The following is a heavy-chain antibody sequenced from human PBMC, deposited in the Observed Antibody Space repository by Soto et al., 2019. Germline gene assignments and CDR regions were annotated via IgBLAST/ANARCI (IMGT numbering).Heavy chain of an antibody. D-gene: IGHD4-4*01. CDR3: ARLGSLLQPIDY. CDR2: IFPRDSDT. Sequence: GESLKISCQTSGYTFTNYWIGWVRHMPGRGLEWMGLIFPRDSDTRYNSSFEGQVTISSDRSIATAYLQWTSLKASDTAIYFCARLGSLLQPIDYWVQGTPVTVSS. V-gene: IGHV5-51*01. J-gene: IGHJ4*02. CDR1: GYTFTNYW.